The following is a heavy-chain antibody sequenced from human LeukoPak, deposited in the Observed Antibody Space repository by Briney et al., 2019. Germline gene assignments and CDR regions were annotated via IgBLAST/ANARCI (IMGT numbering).Heavy chain of an antibody. V-gene: IGHV1-2*02. CDR1: GYTFTDFY. Sequence: ASVKVSCKASGYTFTDFYVHWVRHAPGQGPEWMGWINPNSGDTSYIEKFQGRVTLTRDTSISTAYMELSGLTSDDTAVYYCARARGGRGWGENWFDPWGQGALVTVSS. CDR3: ARARGGRGWGENWFDP. J-gene: IGHJ5*02. D-gene: IGHD3-16*01. CDR2: INPNSGDT.